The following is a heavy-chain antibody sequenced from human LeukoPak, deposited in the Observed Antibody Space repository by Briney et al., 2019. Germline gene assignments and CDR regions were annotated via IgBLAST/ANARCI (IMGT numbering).Heavy chain of an antibody. CDR1: GYTLTSYG. CDR3: ARGPIIDIVVIPAAADYYHMDV. CDR2: ISAYNGNT. V-gene: IGHV1-18*01. D-gene: IGHD2-2*01. Sequence: GASVKVSCKASGYTLTSYGISWVRQAPGQGLEWMGWISAYNGNTRYAQKLQGRVTMTTVSSTSTAYMELRSLRSDDTAVYYCARGPIIDIVVIPAAADYYHMDVWGKGTTVTVSS. J-gene: IGHJ6*03.